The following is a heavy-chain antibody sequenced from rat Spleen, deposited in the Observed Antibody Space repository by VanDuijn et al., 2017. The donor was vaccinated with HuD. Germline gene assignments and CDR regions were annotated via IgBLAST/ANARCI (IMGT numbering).Heavy chain of an antibody. CDR2: ISTGGGNT. D-gene: IGHD1-2*01. CDR3: ARHVWYYSSYIAEGGVMDA. V-gene: IGHV5S14*01. CDR1: GFTFSNYG. Sequence: EVQLVESGGGLVQPGRSLKLSCAASGFTFSNYGMAWVRQTPTKGLEWVASISTGGGNTYYRDSVKGRFTISRDNAKNTQYWEMDMLRSEDTATYYCARHVWYYSSYIAEGGVMDAWGQGASVTVSS. J-gene: IGHJ4*01.